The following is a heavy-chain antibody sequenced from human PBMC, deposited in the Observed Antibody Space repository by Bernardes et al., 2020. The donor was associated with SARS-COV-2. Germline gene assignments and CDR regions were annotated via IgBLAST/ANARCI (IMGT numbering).Heavy chain of an antibody. D-gene: IGHD3-9*01. CDR2: IGGHNGNT. V-gene: IGHV1-18*01. CDR3: ARGPERYYDMLTGFGSGFFDL. Sequence: ASVKVSCKASGYAFANYGIGWVRQAPGQGLEWVGWIGGHNGNTNAAQNLQGRVTMTTDTSTTTAYMELRSLTSDDTAVYYCARGPERYYDMLTGFGSGFFDLWGRGTLVTVSS. CDR1: GYAFANYG. J-gene: IGHJ2*01.